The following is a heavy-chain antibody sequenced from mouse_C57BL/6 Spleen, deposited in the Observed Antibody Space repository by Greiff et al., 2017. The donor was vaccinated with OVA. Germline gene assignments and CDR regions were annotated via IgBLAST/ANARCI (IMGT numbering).Heavy chain of an antibody. Sequence: DVMLVESGEGLVKPGGSLKLSCAASGFTFSSYAMSWVRQTPEKRLEWVAYISSGGDYIYYADTVKGRFTISRDNARNTLYLQMSSLKSEDTAMYYCTRGAQATYWFAYWGQGTLVTVSA. CDR3: TRGAQATYWFAY. CDR1: GFTFSSYA. D-gene: IGHD3-2*02. CDR2: ISSGGDYI. J-gene: IGHJ3*01. V-gene: IGHV5-9-1*02.